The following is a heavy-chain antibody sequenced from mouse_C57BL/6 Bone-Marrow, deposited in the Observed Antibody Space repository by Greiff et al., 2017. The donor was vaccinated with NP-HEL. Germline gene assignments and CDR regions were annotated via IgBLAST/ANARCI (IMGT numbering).Heavy chain of an antibody. CDR3: TTLITTVVAPLYWYFDV. Sequence: VQLQQSGAELVRPGASVKLSCTASGFNIKDDYMHWVKQRPEQGLEWIGWIDPENGDTEYASKFQGKATITADTSSNTAYLQLSSLTSEDTAVYYCTTLITTVVAPLYWYFDVWGTGTTVTVSS. D-gene: IGHD1-1*01. V-gene: IGHV14-4*01. CDR1: GFNIKDDY. CDR2: IDPENGDT. J-gene: IGHJ1*03.